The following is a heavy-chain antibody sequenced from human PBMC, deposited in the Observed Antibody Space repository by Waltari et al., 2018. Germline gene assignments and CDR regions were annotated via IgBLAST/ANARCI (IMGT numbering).Heavy chain of an antibody. CDR1: GYIFSNYG. Sequence: QLVQSGAEVKKPGASVKVSCKGSGYIFSNYGVTWVRQAPGQGLEWMGWISGYNGEAKYEKKFEGRVTMTRDTSTSTAYMEIRGLRSDDTAVYFCARDDVDSSAFGGFWGQGTQVTVSS. V-gene: IGHV1-18*01. J-gene: IGHJ4*02. CDR2: ISGYNGEA. D-gene: IGHD3-16*01. CDR3: ARDDVDSSAFGGF.